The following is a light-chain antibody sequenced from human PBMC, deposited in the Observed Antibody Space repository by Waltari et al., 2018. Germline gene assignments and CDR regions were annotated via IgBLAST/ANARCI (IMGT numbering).Light chain of an antibody. Sequence: EIVMTQSPATLSVSPGERATLSCRASQSVSSNLAWYQQKPGQAPRLLIDGASTRATGIPARFSGSVFGTEFTLTISSLQSEDCAVYYCQQYNNWPRTFGQGTKLEIK. V-gene: IGKV3-15*01. CDR3: QQYNNWPRT. CDR1: QSVSSN. J-gene: IGKJ2*01. CDR2: GAS.